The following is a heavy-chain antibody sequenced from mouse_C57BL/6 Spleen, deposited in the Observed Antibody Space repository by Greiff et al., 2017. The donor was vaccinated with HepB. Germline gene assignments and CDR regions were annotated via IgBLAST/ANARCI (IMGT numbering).Heavy chain of an antibody. V-gene: IGHV3-6*01. J-gene: IGHJ2*01. CDR1: GYSITSGYY. Sequence: ESGPGLVKPSQSLSLTCSVTGYSITSGYYWNWIRQFPGNKLEWMGYISYDGSNNYNPSLKNRISITRDTSKNQFFLKLNSVTTEDTATYYCARGPYYSNYFDYWGQGTTLTVSS. D-gene: IGHD2-5*01. CDR2: ISYDGSN. CDR3: ARGPYYSNYFDY.